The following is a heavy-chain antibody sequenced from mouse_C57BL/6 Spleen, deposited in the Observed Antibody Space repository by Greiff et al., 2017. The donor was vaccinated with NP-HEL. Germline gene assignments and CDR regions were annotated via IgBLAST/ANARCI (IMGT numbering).Heavy chain of an antibody. CDR1: GYAFSSSW. CDR2: IYPGDGDT. J-gene: IGHJ2*01. D-gene: IGHD3-1*01. CDR3: ARSGGRGNYFDY. V-gene: IGHV1-82*01. Sequence: QVQLKESGPELVKPGASVKISCKASGYAFSSSWMNWVKQRPGKGLEWIGRIYPGDGDTNYNGTFKGKATLTADKSSSTAYMQLSSLTSEDSAVYFCARSGGRGNYFDYWGQGTTLTVSS.